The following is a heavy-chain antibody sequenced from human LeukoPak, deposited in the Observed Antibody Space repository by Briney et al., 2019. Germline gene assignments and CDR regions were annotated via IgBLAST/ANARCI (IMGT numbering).Heavy chain of an antibody. D-gene: IGHD3-22*01. Sequence: GSLRLSCAASGFTFSDYTMHLIRQAPGKGLEWVTVISYDGSQKYYADSVKGRFTLSRDNSENPLFLHMNSMRAEDTAVYYADRTAKYYYDSSEHFSPFYFAMDVWGQGTTVTVSS. CDR2: ISYDGSQK. CDR1: GFTFSDYT. J-gene: IGHJ6*02. CDR3: DRTAKYYYDSSEHFSPFYFAMDV. V-gene: IGHV3-30-3*01.